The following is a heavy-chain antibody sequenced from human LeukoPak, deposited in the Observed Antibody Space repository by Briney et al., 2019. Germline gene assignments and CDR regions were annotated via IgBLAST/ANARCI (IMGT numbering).Heavy chain of an antibody. Sequence: GASVKVSCKASGGTFSSYAISWVRQAPGQGLEWMGGIIPIFGTANYAQKFQGRVTITTDESTSTAYMELSSLRSEDTAVYYCARSSRSRDFWSGYPDYYMDVWGKGTTVTVSS. J-gene: IGHJ6*03. CDR1: GGTFSSYA. D-gene: IGHD3-3*01. CDR3: ARSSRSRDFWSGYPDYYMDV. V-gene: IGHV1-69*05. CDR2: IIPIFGTA.